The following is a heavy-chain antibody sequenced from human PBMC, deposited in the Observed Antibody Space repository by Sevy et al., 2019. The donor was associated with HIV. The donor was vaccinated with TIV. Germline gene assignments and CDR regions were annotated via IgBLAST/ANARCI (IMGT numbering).Heavy chain of an antibody. J-gene: IGHJ4*02. Sequence: GESRKISCAASGFTFSSHGMHWVRQAPGKGLEWVAVMSYDGSYKSYGDSVKGRFTISRDDSKNTLYLQMNSLRPEDTAMYYCARDSGYSINWYPAYWGQGTLVTVSS. D-gene: IGHD6-13*01. CDR1: GFTFSSHG. V-gene: IGHV3-30*03. CDR2: MSYDGSYK. CDR3: ARDSGYSINWYPAY.